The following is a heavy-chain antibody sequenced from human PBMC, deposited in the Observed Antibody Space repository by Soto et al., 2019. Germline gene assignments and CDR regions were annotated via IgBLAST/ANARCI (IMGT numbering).Heavy chain of an antibody. D-gene: IGHD3-22*01. CDR1: GGSISSGGYS. Sequence: PSETLSLTCAVSGGSISSGGYSWSWIRQPPGKGLEWIGYTYHSGSTYYNPSLKSRVTISVDRSKNQFSLKLSSVTAADTAVYYCARGGRYYDSRAPFDYWGQGTLVTVSS. V-gene: IGHV4-30-2*01. J-gene: IGHJ4*02. CDR3: ARGGRYYDSRAPFDY. CDR2: TYHSGST.